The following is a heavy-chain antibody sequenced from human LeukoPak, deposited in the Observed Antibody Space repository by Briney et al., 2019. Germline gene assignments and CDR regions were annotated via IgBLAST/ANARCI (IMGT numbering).Heavy chain of an antibody. V-gene: IGHV4-34*01. CDR3: ARATVNGNFDY. Sequence: PSKTLSLTVTVLDTTFRTYGSTWSRKSPGKGLERISNNNDSGITNYIPSLKSRVTISADKSKSPSYLKLSSLKAADTAMYYCARATVNGNFDYCGQGILVTVSS. J-gene: IGHJ4*02. CDR2: NNDSGIT. D-gene: IGHD1-14*01. CDR1: DTTFRTYG.